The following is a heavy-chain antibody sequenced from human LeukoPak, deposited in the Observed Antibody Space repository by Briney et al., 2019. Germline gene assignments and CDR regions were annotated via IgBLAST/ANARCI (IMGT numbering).Heavy chain of an antibody. Sequence: ASVKVSCKASGYTFTSYYMHWVRQAPGQGLEWMGIINPSGGSTSYAQKFQGRVTMTRDTSTSTVYMELSSLRSEGTAVYYCARDMGIAAAGPATDYWGQGTLVTVSS. V-gene: IGHV1-46*01. CDR1: GYTFTSYY. CDR3: ARDMGIAAAGPATDY. J-gene: IGHJ4*02. D-gene: IGHD6-13*01. CDR2: INPSGGST.